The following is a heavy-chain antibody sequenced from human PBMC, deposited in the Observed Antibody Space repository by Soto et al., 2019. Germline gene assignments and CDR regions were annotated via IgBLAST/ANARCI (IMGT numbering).Heavy chain of an antibody. D-gene: IGHD2-21*01. J-gene: IGHJ6*02. CDR2: VTPYNGNT. CDR3: ARDFLPRIPWRSATTQYSSYGMEV. Sequence: ASVKVSCKASGYTFISYAISWLRQVRGQGPEWMGRVTPYNGNTNYAQKFQGRVTMTTDTSTNTAYLDLTSLRSDDTAVYFCARDFLPRIPWRSATTQYSSYGMEVWGQGTTVTAP. CDR1: GYTFISYA. V-gene: IGHV1-18*01.